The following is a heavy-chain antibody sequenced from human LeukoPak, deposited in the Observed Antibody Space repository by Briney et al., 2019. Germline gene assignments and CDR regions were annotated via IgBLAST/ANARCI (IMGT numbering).Heavy chain of an antibody. CDR3: ARYCSSISCPHFDY. CDR2: IHHSGNT. CDR1: GYSISSGYY. J-gene: IGHJ4*02. V-gene: IGHV4-38-2*02. D-gene: IGHD2-2*01. Sequence: SETLSLTCTVSGYSISSGYYWGWIRQPPGKGLEWIATIHHSGNTNYNPSLKSRVTISVDTSKNQFSLKLSSVTAADAAVYYCARYCSSISCPHFDYWGQGTLVTVSS.